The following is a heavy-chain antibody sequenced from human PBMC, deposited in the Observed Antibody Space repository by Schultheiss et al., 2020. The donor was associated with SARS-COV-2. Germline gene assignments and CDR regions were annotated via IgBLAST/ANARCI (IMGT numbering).Heavy chain of an antibody. Sequence: SQTLSLTCTVSGGSISSYYWSWIRQPPGKGLEWIGYIYYSGSTNYNPSLKSRVTMSVDTSKNQFSLKLSSVTAADTAVYYCARSDSSQYYFDYWGQGTLVTVSS. J-gene: IGHJ4*02. CDR1: GGSISSYY. CDR3: ARSDSSQYYFDY. CDR2: IYYSGST. D-gene: IGHD3-22*01. V-gene: IGHV4-59*12.